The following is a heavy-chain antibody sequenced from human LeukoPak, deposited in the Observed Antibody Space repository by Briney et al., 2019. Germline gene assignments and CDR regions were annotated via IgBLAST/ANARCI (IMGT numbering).Heavy chain of an antibody. J-gene: IGHJ5*02. V-gene: IGHV3-21*01. Sequence: GGSLRLSCAASGFIFSSYSMNWVRQAPGKGLECVSSISSSSSYIYYADSVKGRFSISRDNANNSLYLQMNSLRAEDTAVYYCARALLSYSSDLCPFDPWGQGTLVTVSS. CDR3: ARALLSYSSDLCPFDP. CDR1: GFIFSSYS. D-gene: IGHD6-19*01. CDR2: ISSSSSYI.